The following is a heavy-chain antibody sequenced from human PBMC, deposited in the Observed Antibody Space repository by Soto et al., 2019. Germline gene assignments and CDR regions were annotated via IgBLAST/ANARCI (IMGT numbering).Heavy chain of an antibody. CDR1: GFTFTSSA. Sequence: QMQLVQSGPEVKKPGTSVKVSCKASGFTFTSSAVQWVRQARGQRLEWIGWIVVGSGNTNYAQKFQERVTITRDMSTSTAYMELSSLRSEDPAVYYCAADRGYCSSTSCYIGGMDVWGQGTTVTVSS. CDR3: AADRGYCSSTSCYIGGMDV. J-gene: IGHJ6*02. V-gene: IGHV1-58*01. CDR2: IVVGSGNT. D-gene: IGHD2-2*02.